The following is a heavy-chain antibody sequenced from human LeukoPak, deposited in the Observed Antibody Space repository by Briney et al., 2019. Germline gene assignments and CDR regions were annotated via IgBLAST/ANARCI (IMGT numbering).Heavy chain of an antibody. CDR3: ARDSPPPYSSACTACWFDP. CDR2: IHHSGST. Sequence: KASGTLSLTCTVSGGSISSTTWWSWVRQSPGKGLEWIGEIHHSGSTNYNPSLKSRVTIAVDKSKNQFSLKVTSVTAADTAVYYCARDSPPPYSSACTACWFDPWGQGTLVTVSS. V-gene: IGHV4-4*02. CDR1: GGSISSTTW. J-gene: IGHJ5*02. D-gene: IGHD6-25*01.